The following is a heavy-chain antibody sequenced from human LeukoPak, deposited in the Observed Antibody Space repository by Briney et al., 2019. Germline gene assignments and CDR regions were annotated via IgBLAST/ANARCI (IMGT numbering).Heavy chain of an antibody. CDR1: GFTFSTYG. D-gene: IGHD6-13*01. J-gene: IGHJ4*02. CDR2: ISSSSYI. CDR3: AREVETVHSSSWFAYFDY. V-gene: IGHV3-21*01. Sequence: PGGSLRLSCAASGFTFSTYGMHWVRQAPGKGLEWVSSISSSSYIYYADSVKGRFTISRDNAKNSLYLQMNSLRAEDTAVYYCAREVETVHSSSWFAYFDYWGQGTLVTVSS.